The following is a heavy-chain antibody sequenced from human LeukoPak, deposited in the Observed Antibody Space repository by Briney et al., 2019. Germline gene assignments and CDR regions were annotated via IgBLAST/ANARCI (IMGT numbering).Heavy chain of an antibody. V-gene: IGHV4-39*01. Sequence: SETLSLTCTVSGGSVSSTTYFWSWIRQPPGKGLEWIASINYSGSTCYNPSLKSRVPISVDTSENQFFLKLSSVTAADTAVYYCARYVVYGSGKYYFDYWGQGTLVTGST. CDR1: GGSVSSTTYF. D-gene: IGHD3-10*01. CDR3: ARYVVYGSGKYYFDY. J-gene: IGHJ4*02. CDR2: INYSGST.